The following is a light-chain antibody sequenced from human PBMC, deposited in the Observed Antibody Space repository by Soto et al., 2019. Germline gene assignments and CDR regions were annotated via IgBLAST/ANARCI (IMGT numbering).Light chain of an antibody. J-gene: IGKJ3*01. V-gene: IGKV3-15*01. CDR2: GAS. Sequence: EIVVTQSPGTLSLSPGERATLSCRASQSVGGNLAWYQQRPGQAPRLLIYGASTRATGIPARFSGSGSGTEFTLTISSLQSEDFAVYYCQENNDWRFTFGPGTKVDIK. CDR3: QENNDWRFT. CDR1: QSVGGN.